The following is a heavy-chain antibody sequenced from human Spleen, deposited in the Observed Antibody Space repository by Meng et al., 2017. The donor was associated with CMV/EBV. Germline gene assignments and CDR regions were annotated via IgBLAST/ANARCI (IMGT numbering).Heavy chain of an antibody. V-gene: IGHV1-2*02. CDR1: YD. D-gene: IGHD3-10*01. CDR2: INPNSGGT. J-gene: IGHJ5*02. CDR3: AREGGGKTLLWFGESPRAWFDP. Sequence: YDVHWVRQAPGQGLEWMGWINPNSGGTNSAQKFQGRVTMTRETSISTAYMELSRLTSDDTAVYYCAREGGGKTLLWFGESPRAWFDPWGQGTLVTVSS.